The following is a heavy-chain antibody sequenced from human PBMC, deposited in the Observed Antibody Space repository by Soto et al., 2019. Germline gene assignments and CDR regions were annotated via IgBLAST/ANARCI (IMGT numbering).Heavy chain of an antibody. V-gene: IGHV4-4*02. CDR3: TTDPSGTMIVVVIT. CDR1: GGSSSSTTW. Sequence: PSETLSLTCAVSGGSSSSTTWWSWVRQPPGKGLEWIGEIHHDGSTNYNPSLKSRVIISVDKSKNQFSLKVNSVTAEDTAVYYCTTDPSGTMIVVVITWGQGTLVTVSS. CDR2: IHHDGST. J-gene: IGHJ4*02. D-gene: IGHD3-22*01.